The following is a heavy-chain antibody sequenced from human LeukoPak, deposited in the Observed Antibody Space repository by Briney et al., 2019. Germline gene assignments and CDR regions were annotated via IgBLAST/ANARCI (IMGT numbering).Heavy chain of an antibody. CDR2: INHSGST. D-gene: IGHD1-1*01. CDR3: AAPRGYSGTFDY. J-gene: IGHJ4*02. V-gene: IGHV4-34*01. Sequence: SETLSLTCAIYGGSFGGYYWSWIRQPPGKGLEWIGEINHSGSTHYNPSLKSRVTISIDTTKNQFSLKLSSVTAADTALYYCAAPRGYSGTFDYWGQGALVTVSS. CDR1: GGSFGGYY.